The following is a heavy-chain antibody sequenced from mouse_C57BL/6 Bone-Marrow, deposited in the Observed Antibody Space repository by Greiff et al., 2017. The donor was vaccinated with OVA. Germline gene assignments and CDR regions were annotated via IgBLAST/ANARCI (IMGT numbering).Heavy chain of an antibody. J-gene: IGHJ1*03. CDR1: GFTFSSYA. CDR2: ISDGGSYT. D-gene: IGHD2-4*01. Sequence: EVHLVESGGGLVKPGGSLKLSCAASGFTFSSYAMSWVRQTPEKRLEWVATISDGGSYTYYPDNVKGRFTISRDNAKNNLYLQMSHLKSEDTAMYYCARAPYDYDVNWYFDVWGTGTTVTVSS. CDR3: ARAPYDYDVNWYFDV. V-gene: IGHV5-4*01.